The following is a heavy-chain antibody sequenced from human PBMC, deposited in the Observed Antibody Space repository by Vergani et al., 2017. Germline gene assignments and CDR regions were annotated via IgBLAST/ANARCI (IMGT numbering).Heavy chain of an antibody. CDR3: ARSDSYGYYWYFDL. CDR2: IIPILGIA. D-gene: IGHD5-18*01. Sequence: QVQLVQSGAEVKKPGSSVKVSCKASGGTFSSYTISWVRQAPGQGLEWMGRIIPILGIANYAQKFQGRVTITADKSTSTAYMELSSLRSEDTAVYYCARSDSYGYYWYFDLWGRGTLVTGSS. CDR1: GGTFSSYT. V-gene: IGHV1-69*02. J-gene: IGHJ2*01.